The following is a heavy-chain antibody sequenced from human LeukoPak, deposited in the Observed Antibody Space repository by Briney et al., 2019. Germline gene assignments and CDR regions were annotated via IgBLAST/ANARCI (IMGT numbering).Heavy chain of an antibody. Sequence: GRSLRLSCEASGFTFSSYAMHWVRQAPGKGLEWVAVISYDTTNKYYADSVKGRFTISRDNSKNTLYLQMNSLRAEDSAVYYCARGPENYDFWSGYSRPPDYWGQGTLVTVSS. CDR2: ISYDTTNK. J-gene: IGHJ4*02. V-gene: IGHV3-30-3*01. D-gene: IGHD3-3*01. CDR1: GFTFSSYA. CDR3: ARGPENYDFWSGYSRPPDY.